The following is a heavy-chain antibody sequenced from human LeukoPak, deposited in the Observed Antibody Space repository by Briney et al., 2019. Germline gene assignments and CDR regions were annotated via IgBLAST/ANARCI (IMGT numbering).Heavy chain of an antibody. CDR2: IYYSGST. J-gene: IGHJ6*04. D-gene: IGHD2-2*01. CDR1: GGSISSGDYY. V-gene: IGHV4-30-4*08. CDR3: ARGCSSTSCYGYV. Sequence: SETLSLTCTVSGGSISSGDYYWSWIRQPPGKGLEWIGYIYYSGSTYYNPSPKSRVTISVDTSKNQFSLKLSSVTAADTAVYYCARGCSSTSCYGYVWGKGTTVTVSS.